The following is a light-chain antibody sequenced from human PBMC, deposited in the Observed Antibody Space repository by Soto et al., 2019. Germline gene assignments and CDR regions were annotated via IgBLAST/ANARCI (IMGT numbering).Light chain of an antibody. CDR2: GAS. Sequence: EIVLTQSPGTLSLSPGERATLSCRASQSVSSSYLAWYQQKPGQAPRLLIYGASSRATGIPDRFSGSGSGTDFTLTISRLETEDFAVYYCQKYGGSPGSFGQGNKV. CDR3: QKYGGSPGS. J-gene: IGKJ1*01. CDR1: QSVSSSY. V-gene: IGKV3-20*01.